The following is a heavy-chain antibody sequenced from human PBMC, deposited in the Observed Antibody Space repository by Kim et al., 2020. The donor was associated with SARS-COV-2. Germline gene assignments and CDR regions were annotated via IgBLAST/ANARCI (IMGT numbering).Heavy chain of an antibody. CDR3: ARSADGIADAFDI. Sequence: YNPAHSGRVTISVDTSKNHYSRKLRSVTAADTAVYYCARSADGIADAFDIWGQGTMVTVSS. V-gene: IGHV4-4*09. J-gene: IGHJ3*02. D-gene: IGHD6-13*01.